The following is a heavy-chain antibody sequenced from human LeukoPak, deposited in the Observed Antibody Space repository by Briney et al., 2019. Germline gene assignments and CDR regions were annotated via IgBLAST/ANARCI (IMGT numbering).Heavy chain of an antibody. CDR1: GGTFSSYA. CDR3: ARDDEQLVLLGGVS. J-gene: IGHJ1*01. V-gene: IGHV1-69*13. D-gene: IGHD6-6*01. CDR2: IIPIFGTA. Sequence: GASVKVSCKASGGTFSSYAISWVRQAPGQGLEWMGGIIPIFGTANYAQKFQGRVTITADESTSTAYMELSSLRSEDTAVYYCARDDEQLVLLGGVSWGQSTLVTVSS.